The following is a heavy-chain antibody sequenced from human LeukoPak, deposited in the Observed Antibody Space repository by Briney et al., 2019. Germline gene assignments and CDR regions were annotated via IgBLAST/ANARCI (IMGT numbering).Heavy chain of an antibody. Sequence: PGGSLRLSCAASGFTFSSYEMNWVRQAPGKGLEWVSYISSSSSTIYYADSVKGRFTISRDNAKNSLYLQMNSLRAEDTAVYYCAREPSYGLDYWGQGTLVTVSS. CDR3: AREPSYGLDY. CDR2: ISSSSSTI. J-gene: IGHJ4*02. V-gene: IGHV3-48*01. D-gene: IGHD5-18*01. CDR1: GFTFSSYE.